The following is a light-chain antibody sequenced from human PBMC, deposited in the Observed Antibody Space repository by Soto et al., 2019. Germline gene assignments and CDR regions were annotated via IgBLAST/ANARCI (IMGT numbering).Light chain of an antibody. J-gene: IGKJ4*01. V-gene: IGKV4-1*01. CDR2: RAS. CDR1: QSLFSRTNNQNY. Sequence: SVMTPSPDSLPVSLGDRATSTCKYSQSLFSRTNNQNYFAWYQQQPRQPPNLLIYRASAPVSGGPDRFRGSGSGTEFTLTITSRQPQDVAIYYCFQHSGTPALSFGRGTRVELK. CDR3: FQHSGTPALS.